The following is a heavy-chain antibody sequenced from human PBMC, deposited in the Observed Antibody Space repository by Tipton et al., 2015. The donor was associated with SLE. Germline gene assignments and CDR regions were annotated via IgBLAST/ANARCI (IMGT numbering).Heavy chain of an antibody. V-gene: IGHV1-69*13. J-gene: IGHJ4*02. Sequence: QSGAEVKKPGASVKVSCKASGYTFTSYGISWVRQAPGQGLEWMGRIIPIFGTANYAQKFQGRVTITADESTSTAYMELGSLRSEDTAFYYCAREGPARGDFWGQGTLVTVSS. CDR2: IIPIFGTA. CDR3: AREGPARGDF. CDR1: GYTFTSYG. D-gene: IGHD3-10*01.